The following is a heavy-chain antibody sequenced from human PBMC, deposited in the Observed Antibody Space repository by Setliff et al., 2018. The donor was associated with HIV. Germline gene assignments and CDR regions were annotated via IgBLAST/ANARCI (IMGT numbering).Heavy chain of an antibody. D-gene: IGHD4-17*01. J-gene: IGHJ4*02. V-gene: IGHV3-7*01. CDR3: ARRAPDYGDYITPIDY. CDR1: GFTISDYW. CDR2: IKQDGRER. Sequence: GGSLRLSCAGSGFTISDYWMSWVRQAPGKGLEWVANIKQDGRERYNVDSVKGRFTISRDNANNSLYLQLNSLRAEDTAVYYCARRAPDYGDYITPIDYWGQGTVVTVSS.